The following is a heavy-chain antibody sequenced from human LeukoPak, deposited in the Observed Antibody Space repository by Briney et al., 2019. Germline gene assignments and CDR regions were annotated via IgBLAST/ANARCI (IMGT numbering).Heavy chain of an antibody. CDR1: GFTFSNYW. CDR2: ISSSSSYI. D-gene: IGHD3-16*01. J-gene: IGHJ1*01. V-gene: IGHV3-21*01. CDR3: ARDTSPTDAEYFQH. Sequence: NTGGSLRLSCAASGFTFSNYWMTWVRQAPGKGLEWVSSISSSSSYIYYADSVKGRFTISRDNAKNSLYLQMNSLRAEDTAVYYCARDTSPTDAEYFQHWGQGTLVTVSS.